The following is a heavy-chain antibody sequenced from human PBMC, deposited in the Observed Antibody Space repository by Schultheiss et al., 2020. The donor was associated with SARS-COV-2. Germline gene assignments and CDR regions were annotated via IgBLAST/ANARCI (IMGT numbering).Heavy chain of an antibody. V-gene: IGHV3-49*04. D-gene: IGHD6-13*01. CDR1: GFTFSNYA. J-gene: IGHJ4*02. CDR2: IRSKAYGGTT. CDR3: TRDATSSWYAY. Sequence: GGSLRLSCSAHGFTFSNYAMTWVRQAPGKGLEWVGFIRSKAYGGTTEYAASVQGRFSISRDDSKSIAYLQMNSLKTEDTAVYYCTRDATSSWYAYWGQGALVTVSS.